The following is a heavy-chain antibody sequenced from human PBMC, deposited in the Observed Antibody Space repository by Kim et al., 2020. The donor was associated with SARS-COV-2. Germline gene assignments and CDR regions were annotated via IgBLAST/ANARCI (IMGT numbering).Heavy chain of an antibody. CDR3: AGGMGVGADAFDI. Sequence: YSQKFQGRVTITRDTSAGTADMELSSLRSEDTAGYYCAGGMGVGADAFDIWGQGTMVTVSS. J-gene: IGHJ3*02. V-gene: IGHV1-3*01. D-gene: IGHD1-26*01.